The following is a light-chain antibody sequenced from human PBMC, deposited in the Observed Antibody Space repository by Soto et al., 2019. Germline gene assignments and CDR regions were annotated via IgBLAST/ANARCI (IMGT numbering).Light chain of an antibody. CDR3: QSYDSSLSAHV. CDR2: GNS. CDR1: SSNIGAGYD. Sequence: SALTQPPSVNGAPGQRVTISCTGSSSNIGAGYDVHWYQQLPGTAPKLLIYGNSNRPSGVPDRFSGSKSGTSASLAITGLQAEDEADYYCQSYDSSLSAHVFGTGTKVTVL. V-gene: IGLV1-40*01. J-gene: IGLJ1*01.